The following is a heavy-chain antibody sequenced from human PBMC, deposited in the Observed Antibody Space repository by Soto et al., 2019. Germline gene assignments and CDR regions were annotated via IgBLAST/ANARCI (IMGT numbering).Heavy chain of an antibody. J-gene: IGHJ4*02. Sequence: DVQLLESGGGLVQPGGSLRLSCEASGFTFGIYAMSWVRQAPGKGLEWVSSISGSGGSIYYAHSVKGRFTISRDKTKNTLDLQMNSLRAVDTAVYHCARVAPEYSSMPRRFDFWGQGTLVTVSS. V-gene: IGHV3-23*01. D-gene: IGHD6-13*01. CDR3: ARVAPEYSSMPRRFDF. CDR2: ISGSGGSI. CDR1: GFTFGIYA.